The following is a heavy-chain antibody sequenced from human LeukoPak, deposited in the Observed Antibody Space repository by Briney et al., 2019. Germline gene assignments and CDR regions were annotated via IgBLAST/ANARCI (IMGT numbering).Heavy chain of an antibody. D-gene: IGHD1-26*01. CDR1: GGSISSTNYY. CDR3: ARHEGEWEPTNWFDP. Sequence: SETLSLTCTVSGGSISSTNYYWGWIRQPPGKGLEWIGSIYYSGNTYSNPSLKSRVTISIDTSKNQFSLKVSSVTAADTAVYYCARHEGEWEPTNWFDPWGQGTLVTVSS. J-gene: IGHJ5*02. CDR2: IYYSGNT. V-gene: IGHV4-39*01.